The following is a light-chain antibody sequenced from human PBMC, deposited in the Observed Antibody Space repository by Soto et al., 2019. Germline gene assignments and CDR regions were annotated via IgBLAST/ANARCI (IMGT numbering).Light chain of an antibody. CDR1: QSVSSNY. Sequence: VMTQSPATLSLSPGERATLPCRASQSVSSNYLAWYQQKPGQAPRLLIYGASSRATGIPDRFSGSGSGTDFTLTIRRLEPEDFAMYYCLHHGSSLWTFGQGTKVDIK. CDR2: GAS. V-gene: IGKV3-20*01. J-gene: IGKJ1*01. CDR3: LHHGSSLWT.